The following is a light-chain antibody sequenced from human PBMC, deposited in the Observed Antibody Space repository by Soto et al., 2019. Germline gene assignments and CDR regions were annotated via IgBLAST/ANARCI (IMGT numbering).Light chain of an antibody. V-gene: IGKV1-5*03. CDR3: HQFNNYPWT. J-gene: IGKJ1*01. Sequence: DIQMTQSPSTLSASVGDRFTITFRASQSINTWLAWYQQKPGKAPKLLIYKSSSLDSGDPSRFSGSGSGTEFTLSISSLQPDEFATYYCHQFNNYPWTFGQGTRVEIK. CDR1: QSINTW. CDR2: KSS.